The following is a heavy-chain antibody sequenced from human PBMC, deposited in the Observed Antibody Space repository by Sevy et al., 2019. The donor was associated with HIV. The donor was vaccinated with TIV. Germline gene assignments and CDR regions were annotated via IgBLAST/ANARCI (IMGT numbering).Heavy chain of an antibody. V-gene: IGHV3-49*03. CDR2: IRSKDYGGAT. J-gene: IGHJ4*02. CDR3: TRGYYYDSSGYSDY. D-gene: IGHD3-22*01. Sequence: GGSLRLSCTGSGFTFGDYAMSWFRQAPAMGLEWVGFIRSKDYGGATEYAASVKGRFTISRDDSKSIADLQMNSLKTEDTAVYYCTRGYYYDSSGYSDYWGQGTLVTVSS. CDR1: GFTFGDYA.